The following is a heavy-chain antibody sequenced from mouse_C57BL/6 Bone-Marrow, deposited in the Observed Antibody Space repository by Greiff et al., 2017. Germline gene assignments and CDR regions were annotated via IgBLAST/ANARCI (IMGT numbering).Heavy chain of an antibody. D-gene: IGHD1-1*01. V-gene: IGHV5-6*02. Sequence: EVKLVESGGDLVKPGGSLKLSCAASGFTFSSYGMSWVRQTPDKRLEWVATISSGGSYTYYPDSVKGRFTISRDNAKNTLYLQMSSLKSEDTARYYCAREGSSYQSAMDYWGQGTSVTVSS. CDR3: AREGSSYQSAMDY. CDR2: ISSGGSYT. J-gene: IGHJ4*01. CDR1: GFTFSSYG.